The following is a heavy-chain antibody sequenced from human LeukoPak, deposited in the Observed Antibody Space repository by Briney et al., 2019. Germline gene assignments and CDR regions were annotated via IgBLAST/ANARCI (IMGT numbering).Heavy chain of an antibody. CDR3: VRSGGY. V-gene: IGHV3-7*05. Sequence: GGSLRLSCAASGFTFSSHWMNWVRQAPGKGVEWVANIKEVGSEKYYVDSVKGRFTISRDNAKTSLCLQMNSLRAEDTAIYYCVRSGGYWGQGTLVTVSS. D-gene: IGHD1-26*01. CDR1: GFTFSSHW. J-gene: IGHJ4*02. CDR2: IKEVGSEK.